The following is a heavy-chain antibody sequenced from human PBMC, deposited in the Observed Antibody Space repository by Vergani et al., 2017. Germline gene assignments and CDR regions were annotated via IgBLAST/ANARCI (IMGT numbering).Heavy chain of an antibody. V-gene: IGHV4-61*01. Sequence: QVQLQESGPGLVKPSETLSLTCTVSGGSVSSGTYYWSWSRQPPGKGLEWIGYISYSGSTNDNPSLKSRVTISVDTSKNQVSLTVSSVTAADTAVYHCARERGVASGYFDYWGQGTLVTVSS. D-gene: IGHD2-15*01. J-gene: IGHJ4*02. CDR2: ISYSGST. CDR1: GGSVSSGTYY. CDR3: ARERGVASGYFDY.